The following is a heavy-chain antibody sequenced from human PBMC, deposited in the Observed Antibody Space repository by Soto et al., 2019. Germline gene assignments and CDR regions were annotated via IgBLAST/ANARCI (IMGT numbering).Heavy chain of an antibody. D-gene: IGHD3-16*01. Sequence: QVQLVESGGGVVQPGRSLRLSCAASGITFSSYAMHWVRQAPGKGLEWVAFISYDGRNKCYADSVKGRFTISRDNSKNTLYLQMNSLRVEDTAVYYCAREGGDAFDIWGQGTVVTVSS. J-gene: IGHJ3*02. V-gene: IGHV3-30*04. CDR2: ISYDGRNK. CDR3: AREGGDAFDI. CDR1: GITFSSYA.